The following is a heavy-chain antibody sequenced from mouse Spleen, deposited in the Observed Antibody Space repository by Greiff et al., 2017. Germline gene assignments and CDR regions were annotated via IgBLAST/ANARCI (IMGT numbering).Heavy chain of an antibody. Sequence: EVQVVESGGGLVKPGGSLKLSCAASGFTFSDYGMHWVRQAPEKGLEWVAYISSGSSTIYYADTVKGRFTISRDNAKNTLFLQMTSLRSEDTAMYYCASKLGRYAMDYWGQGTSVTVSS. CDR1: GFTFSDYG. J-gene: IGHJ4*01. CDR3: ASKLGRYAMDY. D-gene: IGHD4-1*01. V-gene: IGHV5-17*01. CDR2: ISSGSSTI.